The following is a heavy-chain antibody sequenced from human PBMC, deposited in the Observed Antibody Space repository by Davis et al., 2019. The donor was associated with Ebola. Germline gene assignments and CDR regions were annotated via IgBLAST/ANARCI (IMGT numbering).Heavy chain of an antibody. J-gene: IGHJ5*02. CDR2: IIPILGIA. V-gene: IGHV1-69*04. Sequence: AASVKVSCKASGGTFSSYAISWVRQAPGQGLEWMGRIIPILGIANYAQKLQGRVTMTTDTSTSTAYMELRSLRSDDTAVYYCARDRGRSGWFDPWGQGTLVTVSS. D-gene: IGHD3-10*01. CDR1: GGTFSSYA. CDR3: ARDRGRSGWFDP.